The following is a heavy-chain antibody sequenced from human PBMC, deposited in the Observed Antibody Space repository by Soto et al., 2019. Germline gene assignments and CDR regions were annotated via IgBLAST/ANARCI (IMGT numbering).Heavy chain of an antibody. Sequence: QVQLVESGGGVVQPGRSLRLSCAASGFTFSSYGMHWVRQAPGKGLEWVAVIWYDGSNKYYADSVKGRFNISRDNSKNTLYLQMNSLRAEDTAVYYCARDAPLGYCSSTSCHTRGFDYWGQGTLVTVSS. CDR2: IWYDGSNK. J-gene: IGHJ4*02. D-gene: IGHD2-2*02. CDR3: ARDAPLGYCSSTSCHTRGFDY. V-gene: IGHV3-33*01. CDR1: GFTFSSYG.